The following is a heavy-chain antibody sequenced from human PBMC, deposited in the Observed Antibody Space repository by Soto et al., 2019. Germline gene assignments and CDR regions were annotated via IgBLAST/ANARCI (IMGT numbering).Heavy chain of an antibody. J-gene: IGHJ1*01. CDR3: ARVGCSGGSCQWYFQH. V-gene: IGHV3-66*01. Sequence: LRLSCAASGFTVSSNYMSWVRQAPGKGLEWVSVIYSGGSTYYADSVKGRFTISRDNSKNTLYLQMNSLRAEDTAVYYCARVGCSGGSCQWYFQHWGQGALVTVSS. CDR2: IYSGGST. D-gene: IGHD2-15*01. CDR1: GFTVSSNY.